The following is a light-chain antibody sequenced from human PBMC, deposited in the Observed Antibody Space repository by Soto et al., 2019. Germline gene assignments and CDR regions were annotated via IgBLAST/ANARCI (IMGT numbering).Light chain of an antibody. J-gene: IGKJ1*01. CDR1: LTISNNF. CDR2: GAS. CDR3: QQYGNSPGT. V-gene: IGKV3-20*01. Sequence: IVLTHSPGALSLSPGEGATLSCXASLTISNNFIAWYQQKPGQAPRLLIYGASTRATGIPDRFSGSGSGTDFTLTISRLEPEDFAVYYCQQYGNSPGTFGQGTKVDI.